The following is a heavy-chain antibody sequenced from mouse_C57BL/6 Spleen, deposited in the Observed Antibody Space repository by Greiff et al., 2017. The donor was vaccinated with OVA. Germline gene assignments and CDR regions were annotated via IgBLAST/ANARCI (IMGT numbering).Heavy chain of an antibody. V-gene: IGHV5-17*01. J-gene: IGHJ4*01. D-gene: IGHD1-1*01. Sequence: EVKLMESGGGLVKPGGSLKLSCAASGFTFSDYGMHWVRQAPEKGLEWVAYISSGSSTIYYADTVKGRFTISRDNAKNTLFLQMTSLRSEDTAMYYCAPSGSAYAMDYWGQGTSVTVSS. CDR1: GFTFSDYG. CDR3: APSGSAYAMDY. CDR2: ISSGSSTI.